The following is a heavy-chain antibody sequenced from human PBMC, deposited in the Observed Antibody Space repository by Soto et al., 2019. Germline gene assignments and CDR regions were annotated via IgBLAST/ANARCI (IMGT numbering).Heavy chain of an antibody. Sequence: PGGSLRLSCAASGFTFGTYGMQWVRQAPGKGLEWVAVISYDGYLKYYVDAVKGRFTVARDNSKNTLFLEMNSLRVEDTAVYFCAKDFKVSGSHYGTLNYYYGMDVWGQGTTVTVSS. D-gene: IGHD3-10*01. V-gene: IGHV3-30*18. CDR1: GFTFGTYG. CDR2: ISYDGYLK. J-gene: IGHJ6*02. CDR3: AKDFKVSGSHYGTLNYYYGMDV.